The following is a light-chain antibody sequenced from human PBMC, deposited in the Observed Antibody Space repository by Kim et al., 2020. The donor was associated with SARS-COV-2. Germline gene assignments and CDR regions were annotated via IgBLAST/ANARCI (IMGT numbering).Light chain of an antibody. V-gene: IGLV6-57*02. CDR1: SGNVANNF. CDR2: EDS. Sequence: NFMLTQPHSVSESPGKTVTISCTGSSGNVANNFVQWYQQRPGSAPTTVIFEDSQRPSGVPDRFSGSIDRSSNSASLTISGLKAEDEAEYFCQSYESNIWVFGGRTQLTVL. J-gene: IGLJ3*02. CDR3: QSYESNIWV.